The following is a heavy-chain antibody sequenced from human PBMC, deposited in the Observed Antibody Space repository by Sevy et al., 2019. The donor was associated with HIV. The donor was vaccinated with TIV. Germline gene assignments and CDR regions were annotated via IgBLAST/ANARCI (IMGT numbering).Heavy chain of an antibody. CDR3: AREGLGGFYSSLDR. CDR1: GFTFTTYD. D-gene: IGHD3-22*01. CDR2: ISSSANDI. V-gene: IGHV3-48*03. Sequence: GGSLRLSCAASGFTFTTYDMTWVRQAPGKGLEWISYISSSANDIKYADSVKGRFTISRDNARNSLYLAMSSLRAEDTAVYYCAREGLGGFYSSLDRWGQRTLVTVSS. J-gene: IGHJ5*02.